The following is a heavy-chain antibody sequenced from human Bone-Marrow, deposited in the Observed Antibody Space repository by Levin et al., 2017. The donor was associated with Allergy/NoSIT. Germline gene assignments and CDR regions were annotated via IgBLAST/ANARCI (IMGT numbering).Heavy chain of an antibody. CDR3: AKDVGAADGTWWFDP. CDR2: INPGNDNT. J-gene: IGHJ5*02. Sequence: ASVKVSCKASGYTFSNYAVHWVRQAPGQRLEWMGWINPGNDNTKYSQSFQGRVTFTRDTSASTAYMEVTSLRSEDTAVYYCAKDVGAADGTWWFDPWGQGTLVTVSS. V-gene: IGHV1-3*01. CDR1: GYTFSNYA. D-gene: IGHD6-13*01.